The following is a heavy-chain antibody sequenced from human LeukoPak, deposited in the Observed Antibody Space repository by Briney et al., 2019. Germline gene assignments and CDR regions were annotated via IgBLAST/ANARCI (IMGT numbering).Heavy chain of an antibody. V-gene: IGHV3-7*01. CDR2: VKEDGTTK. CDR1: GFSFTNYW. Sequence: GGSLRLSCAASGFSFTNYWMSWVRQAPGKGLEWVANVKEDGTTKQYVDSVKGRFTISRDNAKNSLYLQMDSLRAEDTAVYYCVSQEVVPHWGQGTLVSVSS. D-gene: IGHD2-15*01. J-gene: IGHJ4*02. CDR3: VSQEVVPH.